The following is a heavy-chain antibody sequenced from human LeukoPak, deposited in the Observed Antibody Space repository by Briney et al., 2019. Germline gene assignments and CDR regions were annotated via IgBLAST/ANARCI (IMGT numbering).Heavy chain of an antibody. D-gene: IGHD6-19*01. Sequence: GGSLRLSCAASGFSSSSQWMSWVRQAPGKGLEWVANIKQDGSEIYYLDSVKGRFTISRDNAKNSLYLQMNSLRVEDTAVYYCATIEAVRFHYWGQGTLVTVSS. V-gene: IGHV3-7*01. CDR1: GFSSSSQW. CDR3: ATIEAVRFHY. J-gene: IGHJ4*02. CDR2: IKQDGSEI.